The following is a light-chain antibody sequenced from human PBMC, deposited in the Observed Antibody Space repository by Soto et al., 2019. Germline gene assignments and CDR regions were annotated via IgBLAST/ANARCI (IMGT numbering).Light chain of an antibody. CDR1: SSDVGGYNY. J-gene: IGLJ1*01. Sequence: QSALTQPRSVSGSPGQSLTISCTGTSSDVGGYNYVSWYQQHPGKAPKLMIYDVTKRPSGVPDRISGSKSGNTASLTISGLQAEDEGDYYCCSHAGSYTYVFGTGTKLTVL. CDR3: CSHAGSYTYV. V-gene: IGLV2-11*01. CDR2: DVT.